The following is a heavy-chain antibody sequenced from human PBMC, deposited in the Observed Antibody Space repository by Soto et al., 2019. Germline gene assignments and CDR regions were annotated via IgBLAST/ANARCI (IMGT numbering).Heavy chain of an antibody. CDR3: ARDSSGWYAVDY. CDR2: ISYDGTNK. Sequence: PGGSLRLSCAASGFTFSHHAMHWVRQAPGKGLEWVVVISYDGTNKYFADSVKGRFTIFRDNSKNILSLQMNSLRVEDTAVYYCARDSSGWYAVDYWGQGTLVTVSS. V-gene: IGHV3-30-3*01. J-gene: IGHJ4*02. CDR1: GFTFSHHA. D-gene: IGHD6-19*01.